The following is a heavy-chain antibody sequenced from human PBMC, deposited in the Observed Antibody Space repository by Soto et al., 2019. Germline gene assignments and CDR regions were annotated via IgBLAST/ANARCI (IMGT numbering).Heavy chain of an antibody. Sequence: SETLSLTCTVSGGSISSYYWSWIRQPPGKGLEWIGYIYYSGSTNYNPSLKRRVTISVDTSKNQFSLKLSSVTAADTAVYYCASDGYCSGGSCYTVWGQGTLVTVSS. D-gene: IGHD2-15*01. CDR3: ASDGYCSGGSCYTV. J-gene: IGHJ4*02. CDR1: GGSISSYY. V-gene: IGHV4-59*01. CDR2: IYYSGST.